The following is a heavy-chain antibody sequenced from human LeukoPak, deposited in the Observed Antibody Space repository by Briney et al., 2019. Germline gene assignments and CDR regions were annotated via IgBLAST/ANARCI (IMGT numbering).Heavy chain of an antibody. J-gene: IGHJ5*02. D-gene: IGHD6-13*01. CDR1: GGTFSSYA. CDR3: ARDGLSVAAAESNWFDP. CDR2: IIPIFGTA. V-gene: IGHV1-69*01. Sequence: GSSVKVSCKASGGTFSSYAISWVRQAPGQGLEWMGGIIPIFGTANYAQKFQGRVTITADESTSTAYMELSSLRSEDTAVYYCARDGLSVAAAESNWFDPWGQGTLVTVSS.